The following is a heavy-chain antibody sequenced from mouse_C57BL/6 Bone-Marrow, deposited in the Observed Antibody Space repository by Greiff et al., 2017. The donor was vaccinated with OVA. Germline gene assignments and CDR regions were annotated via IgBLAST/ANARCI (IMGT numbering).Heavy chain of an antibody. CDR2: IDPSDSYT. D-gene: IGHD1-1*01. CDR1: GYTFTSYW. J-gene: IGHJ4*01. CDR3: ARRGVTVVAPYAMDY. V-gene: IGHV1-69*01. Sequence: VKLQQPGAELVMPGASVKLSCKASGYTFTSYWMHWVKQRPGQGLEWIGEIDPSDSYTNYNQKFKGKSTLTVDKSSSTAYMQLSSLTSEDSAVYYCARRGVTVVAPYAMDYWGQGTSVTVSS.